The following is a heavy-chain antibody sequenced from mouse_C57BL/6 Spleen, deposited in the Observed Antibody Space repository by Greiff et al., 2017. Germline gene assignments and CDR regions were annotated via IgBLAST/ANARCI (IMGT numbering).Heavy chain of an antibody. Sequence: QVQLQQSGPGLVEPSQSLSISCTVSGFSFTSYGVDWVRQSPGKGLEWLGVIWGGGRTNYNSALMSILSISKDNTKSPVFLKMNSLQTDDTAMYYCAKQGGYYAMDYWGQGTSVTVSS. CDR3: AKQGGYYAMDY. J-gene: IGHJ4*01. D-gene: IGHD1-1*02. CDR2: IWGGGRT. V-gene: IGHV2-9*01. CDR1: GFSFTSYG.